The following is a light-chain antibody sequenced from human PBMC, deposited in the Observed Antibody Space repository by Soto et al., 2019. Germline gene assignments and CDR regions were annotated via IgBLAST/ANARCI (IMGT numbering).Light chain of an antibody. CDR2: EGS. CDR3: MQSIQLPIT. Sequence: EIVMTQTPLSLSVTPGQSASISCKSSQSLLHSEGQTYLYWYLQKPCQPPQIMFYEGSNRFPGVPDRFTAAGSGTDFTLKISRVEAEDVGIYYCMQSIQLPITFGPGTKVDIK. J-gene: IGKJ3*01. CDR1: QSLLHSEGQTY. V-gene: IGKV2D-29*01.